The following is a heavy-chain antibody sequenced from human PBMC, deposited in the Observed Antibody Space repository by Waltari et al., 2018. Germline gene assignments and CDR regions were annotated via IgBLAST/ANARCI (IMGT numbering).Heavy chain of an antibody. D-gene: IGHD5-12*01. CDR2: INHSGST. J-gene: IGHJ4*02. Sequence: QVQLQQWGAGLLKPSETLSLTCAVYGGSFSGSYWSWIRQPPGKGLEWIGEINHSGSTNYNPSLKIRVTISVDTSKNQFSLKLSSVTAADTAVYYCARGYAYLDYWGQGTLVTVSS. V-gene: IGHV4-34*01. CDR3: ARGYAYLDY. CDR1: GGSFSGSY.